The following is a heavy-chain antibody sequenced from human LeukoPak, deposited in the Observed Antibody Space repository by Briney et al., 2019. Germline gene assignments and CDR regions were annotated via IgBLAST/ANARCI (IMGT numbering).Heavy chain of an antibody. V-gene: IGHV3-7*01. Sequence: GGSLRLSCEGSGFTFSNYWMSWVRQAPGKGLEWVANIKTDGSEKYYVDSVKGRFTISRDNAKNSLYLQMNSLRAEDTAVYYCATYSSLNAREFQYWGQGTLVTVSS. CDR1: GFTFSNYW. D-gene: IGHD3-22*01. J-gene: IGHJ1*01. CDR3: ATYSSLNAREFQY. CDR2: IKTDGSEK.